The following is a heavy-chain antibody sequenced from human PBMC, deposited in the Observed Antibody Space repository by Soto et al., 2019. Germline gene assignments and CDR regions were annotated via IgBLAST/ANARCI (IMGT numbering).Heavy chain of an antibody. D-gene: IGHD5-12*01. CDR1: GFTFSNHA. V-gene: IGHV3-23*01. Sequence: EVQLLESGGGLVQPGGSLRLSCTASGFTFSNHAMTGVRQAPGKGLECVAAISGGGGSTYYVDSVKGRFTIFRVNSKNTLSLHMTVLSVEDTSICYCADRDIRVSCYWGQGTLVTVSS. CDR3: ADRDIRVSCY. J-gene: IGHJ4*02. CDR2: ISGGGGST.